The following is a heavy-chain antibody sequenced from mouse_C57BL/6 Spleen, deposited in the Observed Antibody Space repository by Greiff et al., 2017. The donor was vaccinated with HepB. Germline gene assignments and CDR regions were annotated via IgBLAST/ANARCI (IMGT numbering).Heavy chain of an antibody. CDR2: IDPSDSYT. D-gene: IGHD2-4*01. CDR3: ASYYDYDGYFEV. Sequence: QVQLQQPGAELVRPGTSVKLSCKASGYTFTSYWMHWVKQRPGQGLEWIGVIDPSDSYTNYNQKFKGKATLTVDTSSSTAYMQLSSLTSEDSAVYYCASYYDYDGYFEVWGTGTTVTVSS. CDR1: GYTFTSYW. J-gene: IGHJ1*03. V-gene: IGHV1-59*01.